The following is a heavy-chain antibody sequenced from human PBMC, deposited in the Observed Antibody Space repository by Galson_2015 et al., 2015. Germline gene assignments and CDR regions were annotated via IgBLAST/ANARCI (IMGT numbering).Heavy chain of an antibody. V-gene: IGHV3-30-3*01. J-gene: IGHJ4*02. CDR1: GFTFSSYA. CDR3: ARDSHDYGDY. CDR2: ISYDGSNK. Sequence: SLRLSCAASGFTFSSYAMHWVRQAPGKGLEWVAVISYDGSNKYYADSVKGRFTISRDNSKNTLYLQMNSLRAEDTAVYYCARDSHDYGDYWGQGTLVTVSS.